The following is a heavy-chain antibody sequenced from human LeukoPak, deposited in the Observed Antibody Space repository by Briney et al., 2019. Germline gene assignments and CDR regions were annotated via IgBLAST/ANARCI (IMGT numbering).Heavy chain of an antibody. Sequence: GGSLTLSCAASGFAFSNYTMNWVRQAPGKGLEWVSTFSSSSIYIFYADSVKGRFTISRDNAKNSLYLQMNSLRAEDTAVYYCARDTGSMDVWGQGTTVSVSS. J-gene: IGHJ6*02. CDR1: GFAFSNYT. D-gene: IGHD4-11*01. CDR3: ARDTGSMDV. CDR2: FSSSSIYI. V-gene: IGHV3-21*01.